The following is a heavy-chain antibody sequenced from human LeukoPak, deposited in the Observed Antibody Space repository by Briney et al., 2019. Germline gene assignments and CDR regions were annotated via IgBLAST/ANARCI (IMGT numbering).Heavy chain of an antibody. CDR2: IHAGGSDP. Sequence: GSLRLSCAASGFTFSSSPMGWVRQAPGKGLEWVSCIHAGGSDPFYGDSVQGRFTISRDNSKNTLYLQMNSLRAEDTAVYYCAKDLRWAVPAAIRNDYWGQGTLVTVSS. D-gene: IGHD2-2*02. CDR3: AKDLRWAVPAAIRNDY. V-gene: IGHV3-23*01. CDR1: GFTFSSSP. J-gene: IGHJ4*02.